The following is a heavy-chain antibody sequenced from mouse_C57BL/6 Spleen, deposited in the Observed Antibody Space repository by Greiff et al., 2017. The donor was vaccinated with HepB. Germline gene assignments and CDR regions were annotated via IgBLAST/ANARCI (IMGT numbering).Heavy chain of an antibody. V-gene: IGHV1-52*01. CDR2: IDPSDSET. D-gene: IGHD1-1*01. CDR1: GYTFTSYW. Sequence: QVQLQQPGAELVRPGSSVKLSCKASGYTFTSYWMHWVKQRPIQGLEWIGNIDPSDSETHYNQKFKDKATLTVDKSSSTAYMQLSSLTSEDSAVYYCARGGSTYYGGKGYFDDWGTGTTVTVSS. CDR3: ARGGSTYYGGKGYFDD. J-gene: IGHJ1*03.